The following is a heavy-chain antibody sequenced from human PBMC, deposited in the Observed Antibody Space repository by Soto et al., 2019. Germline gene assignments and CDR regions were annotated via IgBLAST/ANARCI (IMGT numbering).Heavy chain of an antibody. CDR2: MNPSSGNT. V-gene: IGHV1-8*01. J-gene: IGHJ5*02. CDR3: AGKRSSGWFDP. CDR1: GYTFTSYD. Sequence: GASVKVSCKASGYTFTSYDINWVRQATGQGLEWMGWMNPSSGNTGFAQKFQGRVTMTRNTYISTAYMELSSLRSEDTAVYNCAGKRSSGWFDPWGQGTLVTVSS. D-gene: IGHD6-25*01.